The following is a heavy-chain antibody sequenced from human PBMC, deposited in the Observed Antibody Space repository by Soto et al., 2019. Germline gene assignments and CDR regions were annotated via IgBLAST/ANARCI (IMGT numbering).Heavy chain of an antibody. CDR3: ASSNIAAAGFYYYGMDV. CDR2: IYYSGST. CDR1: GCSISSYY. Sequence: NPSETLSLTCTVSGCSISSYYWSWIRQPPGKGLEWIGYIYYSGSTNYNPSLKSRVTISVDTSKNQFSLKLSSVTAADTAVYYCASSNIAAAGFYYYGMDVWGRGTTVTVSS. J-gene: IGHJ6*02. V-gene: IGHV4-59*01. D-gene: IGHD6-13*01.